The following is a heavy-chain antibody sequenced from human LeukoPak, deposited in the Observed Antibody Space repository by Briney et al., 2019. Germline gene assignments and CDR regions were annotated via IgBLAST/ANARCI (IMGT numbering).Heavy chain of an antibody. CDR3: ARASHGSGSYKNRFDP. V-gene: IGHV4-34*01. D-gene: IGHD3-10*01. Sequence: SETLSLTCAVYGGSFSGYYWSWIRQPPGKGLEWIGEINHSGSTNYNPSLKSRVTISVDTSKNQFSLQLNSVTPEDTAVYYWARASHGSGSYKNRFDPWGQGTLVTVSS. J-gene: IGHJ5*02. CDR2: INHSGST. CDR1: GGSFSGYY.